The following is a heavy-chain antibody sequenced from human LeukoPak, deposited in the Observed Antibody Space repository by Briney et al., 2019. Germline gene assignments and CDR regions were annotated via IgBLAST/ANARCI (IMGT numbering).Heavy chain of an antibody. CDR1: GFTFDEYA. Sequence: GGSLRLSCAASGFTFDEYAMHWVRQAPGKGLEWVSGISWNSGSIGYADSVKGRFTISRDNAKNSLYLQMNSLRAEDTAVYYCARAPHTSGPWGQGTLVTVSS. D-gene: IGHD3-10*01. V-gene: IGHV3-9*01. CDR3: ARAPHTSGP. CDR2: ISWNSGSI. J-gene: IGHJ5*02.